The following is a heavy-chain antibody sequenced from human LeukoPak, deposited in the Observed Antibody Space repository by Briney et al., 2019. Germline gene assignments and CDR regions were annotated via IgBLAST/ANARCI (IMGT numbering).Heavy chain of an antibody. CDR2: IIPMLGIP. CDR3: ARRLSWLDH. J-gene: IGHJ5*02. CDR1: GGTFNISA. D-gene: IGHD4-17*01. Sequence: SVKVSSKASGGTFNISAISWVRQAPGQGLEWVGRIIPMLGIPNYAQKFQGRVTITADTSTNTAFMELSSLRSEDTAVYYCARRLSWLDHWGQGTRVTVSS. V-gene: IGHV1-69*04.